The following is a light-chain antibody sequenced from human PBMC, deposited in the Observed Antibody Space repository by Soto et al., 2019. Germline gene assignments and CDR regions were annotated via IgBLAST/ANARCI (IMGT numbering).Light chain of an antibody. J-gene: IGKJ4*01. CDR2: DAS. CDR3: HQSHNWPLT. CDR1: QSVSSY. V-gene: IGKV3-11*01. Sequence: EIVLTQSPATLSLSPGERATLSCRTSQSVSSYLAWFQQKPGQPPRLLIYDASNRATGIPARFSGSGSGTDFTLTISSLEPEDFAVYYCHQSHNWPLTFGGGTKVEIK.